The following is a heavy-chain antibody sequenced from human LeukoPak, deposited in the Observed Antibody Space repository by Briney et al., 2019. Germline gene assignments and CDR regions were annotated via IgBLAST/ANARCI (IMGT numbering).Heavy chain of an antibody. CDR2: VDHRGNT. CDR3: ALRGY. V-gene: IGHV4-34*01. CDR1: GGPLNSYY. Sequence: PSETLSLTCAVSGGPLNSYYWMWIRQSPGKGLEWIGEVDHRGNTKYTPSLKGRVTMSVDTSKNHLSLKLTSVTAADTAVYYCALRGYWGQGTLVTVSS. J-gene: IGHJ4*02.